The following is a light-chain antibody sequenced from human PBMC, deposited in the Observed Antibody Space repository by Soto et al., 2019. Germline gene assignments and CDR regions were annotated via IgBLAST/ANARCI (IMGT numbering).Light chain of an antibody. J-gene: IGLJ2*01. V-gene: IGLV2-23*01. CDR2: EAF. Sequence: QSVLTQPASVSGSPGQSITISCTGTNSNIGSYDLVSWFQKHPGEAPKLVIFEAFKRPSGVSNRFSASKSGNTASLTISGRQAEDEADYYCCSYAGSDIMIFGGGTKLTVL. CDR1: NSNIGSYDL. CDR3: CSYAGSDIMI.